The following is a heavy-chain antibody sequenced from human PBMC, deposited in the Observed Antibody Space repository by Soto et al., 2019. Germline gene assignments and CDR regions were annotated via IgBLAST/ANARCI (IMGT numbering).Heavy chain of an antibody. Sequence: ASVKVSCKASGYTFTSYDINWVRQATGQGLEWMGWMNPNSGNTGYAQKFQGRVTMTRNTSISTAYMELSSLRSEDTAVYYCARGAMYFPYYYYMDVWGKGTTVTVSS. J-gene: IGHJ6*03. CDR1: GYTFTSYD. D-gene: IGHD3-9*01. CDR3: ARGAMYFPYYYYMDV. V-gene: IGHV1-8*01. CDR2: MNPNSGNT.